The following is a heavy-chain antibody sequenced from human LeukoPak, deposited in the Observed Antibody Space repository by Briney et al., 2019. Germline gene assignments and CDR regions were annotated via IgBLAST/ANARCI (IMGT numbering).Heavy chain of an antibody. CDR2: VSSSSSYI. V-gene: IGHV3-21*01. J-gene: IGHJ4*02. D-gene: IGHD6-13*01. CDR1: GFTFSSYA. Sequence: GGSLRLSCAASGFTFSSYAMSWVRQAPGKGLECVSSVSSSSSYIYYADSVKGRFTISRDNAKNTLYLQMNSLRAEDTAVYYCARDDGAAAGTFDYWGQGTLVNVSS. CDR3: ARDDGAAAGTFDY.